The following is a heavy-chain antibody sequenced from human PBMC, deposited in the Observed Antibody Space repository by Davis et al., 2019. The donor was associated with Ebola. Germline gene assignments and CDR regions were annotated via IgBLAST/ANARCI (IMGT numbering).Heavy chain of an antibody. CDR2: IIPIFGTA. CDR3: ASTVVPSRGYYYGMDV. J-gene: IGHJ6*02. Sequence: SVKVSCKASGGTFISYAISWVRQAPGQGLEWMGGIIPIFGTANYAQKFQGRVTITADESTSTAYMELSSLRSEDTALYYCASTVVPSRGYYYGMDVWGQGTTVTVSS. D-gene: IGHD2-2*01. V-gene: IGHV1-69*13. CDR1: GGTFISYA.